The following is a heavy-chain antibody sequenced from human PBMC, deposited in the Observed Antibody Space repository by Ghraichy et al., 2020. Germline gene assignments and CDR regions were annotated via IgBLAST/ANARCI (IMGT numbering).Heavy chain of an antibody. CDR3: ARHCSLDTALPVDP. J-gene: IGHJ5*02. CDR2: IYYSGST. Sequence: SETLSLTCTVSGGSISSSSYYWGWIRQPPGKGLEWIGSIYYSGSTYYNPSLKSRVTISVDTSKNQFSLKLSSVTAADTAVYYCARHCSLDTALPVDPWGQGTLVTVSS. V-gene: IGHV4-39*01. CDR1: GGSISSSSYY. D-gene: IGHD5-18*01.